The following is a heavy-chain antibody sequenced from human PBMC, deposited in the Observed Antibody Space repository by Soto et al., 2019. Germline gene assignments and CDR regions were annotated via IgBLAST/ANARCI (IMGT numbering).Heavy chain of an antibody. Sequence: VSVKVSCKASGYTFTSYYMHWVRQAPGQGLEWMGIINPSGGSTSYAQKFQGRVTMTRDTSTSTVYMELSSLRSEDTAVYYCAREWELPYFDYWGQGTLVTVSS. J-gene: IGHJ4*02. CDR3: AREWELPYFDY. D-gene: IGHD1-26*01. CDR1: GYTFTSYY. V-gene: IGHV1-46*01. CDR2: INPSGGST.